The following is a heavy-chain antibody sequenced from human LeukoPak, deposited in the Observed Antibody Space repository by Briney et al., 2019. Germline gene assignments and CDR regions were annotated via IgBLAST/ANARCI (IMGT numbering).Heavy chain of an antibody. CDR1: GFTFSDYN. Sequence: GGSLRLSCAASGFTFSDYNMNWVRQAPGKGLEWVSYITNGGSTIHHADSVKGRFTISRDNAKKTLYLQMNSLRAEDTAVYYCARSIGLTGGGVDVWGQGTTATVSS. D-gene: IGHD3-9*01. J-gene: IGHJ6*02. V-gene: IGHV3-11*01. CDR3: ARSIGLTGGGVDV. CDR2: ITNGGSTI.